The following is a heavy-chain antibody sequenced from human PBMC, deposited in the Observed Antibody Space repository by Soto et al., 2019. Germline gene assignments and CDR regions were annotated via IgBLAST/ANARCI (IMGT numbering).Heavy chain of an antibody. CDR2: INPSGGST. D-gene: IGHD2-2*01. V-gene: IGHV1-46*01. CDR3: ARGRGCSSTSCSPSGAYYYYGMDV. J-gene: IGHJ6*02. Sequence: ASVKVSCKASGYTFTSYYMHWVRQAPGQGLEWMGIINPSGGSTGYAQKFQGRVTMTRDTSTSTVYMELSSLRSEDTAVYYCARGRGCSSTSCSPSGAYYYYGMDVWGQGTTVTVSS. CDR1: GYTFTSYY.